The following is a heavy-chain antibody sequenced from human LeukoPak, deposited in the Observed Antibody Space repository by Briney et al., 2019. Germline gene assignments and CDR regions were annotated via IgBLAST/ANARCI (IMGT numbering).Heavy chain of an antibody. D-gene: IGHD6-19*01. Sequence: GESLKISCKGSGYRFTSYWIVWVRQLPGKGLGWRGIIYPGDSDTRYSPSFQGQVTISADKSISTAYLQWSSLKASDTAMSYCARQRGYSRGWFEYWRQRTLVTLSS. CDR2: IYPGDSDT. V-gene: IGHV5-51*01. CDR3: ARQRGYSRGWFEY. J-gene: IGHJ4*02. CDR1: GYRFTSYW.